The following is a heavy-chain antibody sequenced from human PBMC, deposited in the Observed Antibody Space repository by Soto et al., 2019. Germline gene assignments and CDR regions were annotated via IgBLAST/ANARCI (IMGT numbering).Heavy chain of an antibody. V-gene: IGHV4-59*01. CDR3: ARWGRTETTALDAFDI. D-gene: IGHD1-1*01. CDR2: ISWSGNT. Sequence: SETLSLTCTVSGGSINNYHWNWIRQPPGKGLEWIGFISWSGNTRYSPSLQSRVAMSVDASKNQLSLKLTSGTVTDTALYYCARWGRTETTALDAFDIWGQGTMVTVSS. J-gene: IGHJ3*02. CDR1: GGSINNYH.